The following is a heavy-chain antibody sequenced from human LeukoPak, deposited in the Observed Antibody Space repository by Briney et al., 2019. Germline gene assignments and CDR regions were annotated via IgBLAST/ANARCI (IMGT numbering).Heavy chain of an antibody. D-gene: IGHD6-19*01. Sequence: ASVKVSCKASGDTFSTNAISWVRQAPGQGPEWMGGLIPLFGTAHYAQNLQGRVTITTDESTSTAYMVLSSLRSDDTAVYYCARGGGPYASTGFFAGPFDYWGQGTLVSVSS. CDR2: LIPLFGTA. CDR3: ARGGGPYASTGFFAGPFDY. CDR1: GDTFSTNA. V-gene: IGHV1-69*05. J-gene: IGHJ4*02.